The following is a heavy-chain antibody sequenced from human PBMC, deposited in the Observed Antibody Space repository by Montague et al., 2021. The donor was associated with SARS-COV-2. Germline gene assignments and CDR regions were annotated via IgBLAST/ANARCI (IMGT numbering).Heavy chain of an antibody. V-gene: IGHV4-39*01. Sequence: SETLSLTYTVSGGSISSSSYYWGWIRQPPGKGLEWIGSIYYSGSTYYNPSLKSRVTISVDTSKNQFSLKLSSVTAADTAVYYCARPRQSLRSYFDYWGQGTLVTVSS. CDR3: ARPRQSLRSYFDY. CDR2: IYYSGST. CDR1: GGSISSSSYY. D-gene: IGHD1-14*01. J-gene: IGHJ4*02.